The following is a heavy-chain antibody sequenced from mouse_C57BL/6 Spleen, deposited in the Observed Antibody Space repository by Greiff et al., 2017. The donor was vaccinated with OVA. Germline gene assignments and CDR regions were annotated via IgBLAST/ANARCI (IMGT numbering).Heavy chain of an antibody. CDR2: ISSGSSTI. CDR3: ARRAPDYAMDY. V-gene: IGHV5-17*01. J-gene: IGHJ4*01. CDR1: GFTFSDYG. Sequence: DVHLVESGGGLVKPGGSLKLSCAASGFTFSDYGMHWVRQAPEKGLEWVAYISSGSSTIYYADTVKGRFTISRDNAKNTLFLQMTSLRSEDTAMYYCARRAPDYAMDYWGQGTSVTVSS.